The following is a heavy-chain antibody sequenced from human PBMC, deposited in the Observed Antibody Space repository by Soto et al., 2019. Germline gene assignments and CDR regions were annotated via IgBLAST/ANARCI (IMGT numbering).Heavy chain of an antibody. D-gene: IGHD3-3*01. J-gene: IGHJ6*04. Sequence: GASVKVSCKASGGTFSSYTISWVRQAPGQGLEWMGRIIPILGIANYAQKFQGRVTITADKSTSTAYMELSSLRSEDTAVYYCARSEDDFWSGYKSSMDVWGKGTTVTVSS. CDR2: IIPILGIA. V-gene: IGHV1-69*02. CDR3: ARSEDDFWSGYKSSMDV. CDR1: GGTFSSYT.